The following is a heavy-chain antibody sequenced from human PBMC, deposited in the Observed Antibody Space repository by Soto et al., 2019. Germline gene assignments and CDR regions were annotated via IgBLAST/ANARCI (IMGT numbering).Heavy chain of an antibody. J-gene: IGHJ4*02. CDR2: INPSGGST. CDR1: GYTFTSYY. D-gene: IGHD5-18*01. V-gene: IGHV1-46*01. Sequence: ASVKVSCKASGYTFTSYYMHWVRQAPGQGLEWMGIINPSGGSTSYAQKFQGRVTMTRDTSTSTVYMELSSLRSEDTAVYYCARERGPDTAMVKYDFDYWGQGTLVTVSS. CDR3: ARERGPDTAMVKYDFDY.